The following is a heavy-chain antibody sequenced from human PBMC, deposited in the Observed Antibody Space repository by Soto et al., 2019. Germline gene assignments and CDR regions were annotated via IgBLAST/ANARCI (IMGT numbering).Heavy chain of an antibody. Sequence: QVQLVQSGAEVKKPAASVKVSCKASGYTFSSYGVSWVRQAPRQGLALIGSISTYDGNTKYAKKPEGRVTMTTDTSTSTALMELRSLRSADATVYYCARGAHYSESGSASWSTTDWGQGTLVTVSS. J-gene: IGHJ4*02. CDR1: GYTFSSYG. CDR3: ARGAHYSESGSASWSTTD. V-gene: IGHV1-18*04. CDR2: ISTYDGNT. D-gene: IGHD3-10*01.